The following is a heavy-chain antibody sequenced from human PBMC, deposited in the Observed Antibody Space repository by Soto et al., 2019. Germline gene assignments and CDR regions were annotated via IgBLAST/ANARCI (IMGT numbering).Heavy chain of an antibody. CDR3: ARGSGSGGDAFDI. Sequence: QVQLVESGGGVVQPGRSLRLSCAASGFTFRSYGMHWVRQAPGKGLEWVAVIWYDGSNKYYADSVKGRFTISRDNSKNTLYLQMNSLRAEDTAVYYCARGSGSGGDAFDIWGQGTMVTVSS. CDR2: IWYDGSNK. J-gene: IGHJ3*02. D-gene: IGHD1-26*01. CDR1: GFTFRSYG. V-gene: IGHV3-33*01.